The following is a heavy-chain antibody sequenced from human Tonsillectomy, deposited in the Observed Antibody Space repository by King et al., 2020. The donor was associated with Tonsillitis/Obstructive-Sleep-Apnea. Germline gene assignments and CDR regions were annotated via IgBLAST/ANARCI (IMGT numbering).Heavy chain of an antibody. J-gene: IGHJ4*02. D-gene: IGHD2-2*01. Sequence: QLVQSGAEVKKPGESLKISCKGSGYTFSIYWIGWVRQMPGKGLEWMGIIYPGDSDTRYSPSFQGQVTISVDKSISTAYLQWSSLKASDTAMYYLVGPRVNHAPNLSYCSRTGCFRDPLYFDYWGQGTPVTVSS. CDR2: IYPGDSDT. CDR1: GYTFSIYW. V-gene: IGHV5-51*01. CDR3: VGPRVNHAPNLSYCSRTGCFRDPLYFDY.